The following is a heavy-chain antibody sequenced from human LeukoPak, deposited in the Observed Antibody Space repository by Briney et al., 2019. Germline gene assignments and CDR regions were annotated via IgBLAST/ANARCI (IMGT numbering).Heavy chain of an antibody. Sequence: SGTLSFTASGGTFSSYAISLVQQAPGQGLGWMGRIIPIVGIANYAQKFQGRVTITADKSTSTAYMELSSLRSEDTAVYYCAREHRPPVGESYGMDVWGQGTTVTVSS. CDR2: IIPIVGIA. CDR3: AREHRPPVGESYGMDV. V-gene: IGHV1-69*04. D-gene: IGHD2-15*01. CDR1: GGTFSSYA. J-gene: IGHJ6*02.